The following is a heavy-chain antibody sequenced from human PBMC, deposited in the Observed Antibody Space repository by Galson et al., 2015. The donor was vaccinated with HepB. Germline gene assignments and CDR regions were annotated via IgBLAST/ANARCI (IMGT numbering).Heavy chain of an antibody. Sequence: SLRLSCAASGFTFSSYAMHWVRQAPGKGLEWVAVISYDGSNNYYADSVKAGFTISRENSKNRQYLQMNSLRAEDTAVNYCARSGWGEAAAVGAPEDYWGHGTLSTAS. J-gene: IGHJ4*01. CDR1: GFTFSSYA. V-gene: IGHV3-30-3*01. D-gene: IGHD6-13*01. CDR3: ARSGWGEAAAVGAPEDY. CDR2: ISYDGSNN.